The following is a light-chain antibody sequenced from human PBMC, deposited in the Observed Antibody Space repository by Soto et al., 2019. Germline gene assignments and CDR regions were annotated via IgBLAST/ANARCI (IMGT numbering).Light chain of an antibody. Sequence: EIVLTQSPATLSLSPGERATLSCRASQSVGTYLAWYQQKPGQAPRLLIYGASSRAPGIPDRFSGSGSGTDFTLTISSLEPEDFAVYYCQQYGSSPRKFGQGTKV. CDR1: QSVGTY. CDR3: QQYGSSPRK. J-gene: IGKJ1*01. V-gene: IGKV3-20*01. CDR2: GAS.